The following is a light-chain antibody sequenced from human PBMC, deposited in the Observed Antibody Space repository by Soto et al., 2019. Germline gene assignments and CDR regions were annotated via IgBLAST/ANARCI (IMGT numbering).Light chain of an antibody. CDR1: SSDVGKYDY. CDR2: EVS. Sequence: QSVLTQPPSASGSPGQSVTISCTGTSSDVGKYDYVSWFQHHPGKAPKLIIYEVSKRPSGVPDRFSGSKSGSTASLTVSGLQTEDEADYYCNSYTSSSTPVFGTGTKVTVL. J-gene: IGLJ1*01. V-gene: IGLV2-8*01. CDR3: NSYTSSSTPV.